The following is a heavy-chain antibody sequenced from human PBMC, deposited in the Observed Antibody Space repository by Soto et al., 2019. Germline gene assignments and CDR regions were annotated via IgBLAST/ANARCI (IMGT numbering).Heavy chain of an antibody. CDR3: AHDCSSTSCYGLWDY. CDR1: GVSLSTSGVG. Sequence: QITFKESGPTLVKPTQTLTLTCTFSGVSLSTSGVGVGWIRQPPGKALEWLALIYWDDDKRYSPSLKSRLTITKDTSKNQVVLTMTNMDPVDTATYYCAHDCSSTSCYGLWDYWGQGTLVTVSS. V-gene: IGHV2-5*02. D-gene: IGHD2-2*01. J-gene: IGHJ4*02. CDR2: IYWDDDK.